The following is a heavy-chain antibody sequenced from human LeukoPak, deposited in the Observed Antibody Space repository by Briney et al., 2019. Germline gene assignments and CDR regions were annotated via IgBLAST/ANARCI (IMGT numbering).Heavy chain of an antibody. V-gene: IGHV3-66*01. J-gene: IGHJ6*02. CDR2: IYSGGST. CDR1: GFTVSSNY. CDR3: ARDRGRFDYYGMDV. Sequence: GGSLRLSCAASGFTVSSNYMSWDRQAPGKGLEWVSVIYSGGSTYYADSVKGRFTISRDNSKNTLYLQMNSLRAEDTAVYYCARDRGRFDYYGMDVWGQGTTVTVSS. D-gene: IGHD2-15*01.